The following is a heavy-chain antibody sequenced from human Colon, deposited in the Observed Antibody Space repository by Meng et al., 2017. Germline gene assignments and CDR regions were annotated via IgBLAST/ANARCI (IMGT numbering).Heavy chain of an antibody. V-gene: IGHV4-4*02. Sequence: QLRPQESGPGLVGASGTLSLPCAVSGGSISSYNWWSWVRQPPGKGLEWIGQIDLGGTPYYNPSLESRVIMSLDKSKNQLSLRLTSVAAADTAVYYCARHGGWHFDYWGQGALVTVSS. CDR3: ARHGGWHFDY. D-gene: IGHD6-19*01. CDR1: GGSISSYNW. J-gene: IGHJ4*02. CDR2: IDLGGTP.